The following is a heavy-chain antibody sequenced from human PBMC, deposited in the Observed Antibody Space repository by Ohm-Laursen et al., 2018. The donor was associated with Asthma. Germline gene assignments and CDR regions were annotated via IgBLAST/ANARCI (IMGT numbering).Heavy chain of an antibody. CDR1: GFTITNCW. CDR2: INGDGGIK. D-gene: IGHD3-10*01. CDR3: AYEFGGSGDY. V-gene: IGHV3-74*01. Sequence: GSLRLSCTASGFTITNCWMHWVRQAPGKGLVWVSRINGDGGIKSYAASVKGRFTISRDDAKNTVYLQMNSLRVDDTAVYYCAYEFGGSGDYWGQGTLVTVSS. J-gene: IGHJ4*02.